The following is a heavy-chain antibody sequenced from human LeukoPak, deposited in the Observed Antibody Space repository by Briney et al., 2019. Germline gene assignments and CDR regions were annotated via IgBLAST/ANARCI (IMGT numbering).Heavy chain of an antibody. CDR3: ARDYYGSGSYPYYYYGMDV. D-gene: IGHD3-10*01. CDR2: ISYDGSNK. Sequence: GRSLRLSCAASGFTFSSYAMHWVRQAPGKGLEWVAVISYDGSNKYYADSVKGRFTISRDNSKNTLYLQMNSLRAEDTAVYYCARDYYGSGSYPYYYYGMDVWGQGTTVTVSS. V-gene: IGHV3-30*04. J-gene: IGHJ6*02. CDR1: GFTFSSYA.